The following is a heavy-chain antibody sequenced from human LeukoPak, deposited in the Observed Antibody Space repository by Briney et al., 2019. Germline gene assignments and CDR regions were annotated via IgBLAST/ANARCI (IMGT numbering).Heavy chain of an antibody. CDR3: ARERGVGAVAGGWFDP. V-gene: IGHV4-61*02. D-gene: IGHD6-19*01. Sequence: SQTLSLTWTVSGGSISSGSYYWSWIRQPAGKGLEWIGRIYTSGSTNYNPSLKSRVTISVDTSKNQFSLKLSSVTAADTAVYYCARERGVGAVAGGWFDPWGQGTLVTVSS. J-gene: IGHJ5*02. CDR2: IYTSGST. CDR1: GGSISSGSYY.